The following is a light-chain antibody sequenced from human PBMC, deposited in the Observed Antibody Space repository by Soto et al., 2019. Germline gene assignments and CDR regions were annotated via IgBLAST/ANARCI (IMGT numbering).Light chain of an antibody. CDR1: SSDVGGYNY. CDR3: SSYAGRNNFGV. CDR2: EVS. Sequence: LTQPPSASGAPGQSVTISCTGTSSDVGGYNYVSWYQQHPGKAPKLMIYEVSKRPSGVPDRFSGSKSGNTASLTVSGLQAEDEADYYCSSYAGRNNFGVFGTGPKVTV. J-gene: IGLJ1*01. V-gene: IGLV2-8*01.